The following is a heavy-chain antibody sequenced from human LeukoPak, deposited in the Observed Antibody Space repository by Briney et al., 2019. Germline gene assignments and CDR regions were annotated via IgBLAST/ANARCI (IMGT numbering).Heavy chain of an antibody. CDR3: ARLGYCSGGSCLDY. CDR2: IYYSGTT. J-gene: IGHJ4*02. V-gene: IGHV4-39*01. CDR1: GVSISSSSYY. Sequence: PSETLSLTCTVSGVSISSSSYYWGWIRQPPGKGLEWIGSIYYSGTTYYNPSLKSRVTISVDTSKNQFSLKLSSVTAADTAVYYCARLGYCSGGSCLDYWGQGTLVTVSS. D-gene: IGHD2-15*01.